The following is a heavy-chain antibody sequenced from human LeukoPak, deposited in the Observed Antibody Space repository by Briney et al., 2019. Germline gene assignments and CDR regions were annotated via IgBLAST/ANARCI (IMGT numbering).Heavy chain of an antibody. CDR3: ARVSVEGFLEWPNWFDP. J-gene: IGHJ5*02. CDR2: IIPIFGTA. D-gene: IGHD3-3*01. Sequence: GSSVKVSCKASGGTFSSYAISWVRQAPGQGLEWMGGIIPIFGTANYAQKFQGRVTITADESTSTAYMELSSLRSEDTAVYYCARVSVEGFLEWPNWFDPWGQGTLVTVSS. CDR1: GGTFSSYA. V-gene: IGHV1-69*01.